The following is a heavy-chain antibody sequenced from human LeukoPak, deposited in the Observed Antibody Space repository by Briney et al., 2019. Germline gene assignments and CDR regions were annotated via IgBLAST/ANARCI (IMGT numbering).Heavy chain of an antibody. CDR3: ARHCLPAFIAAAGTGGWFDP. Sequence: PSETLSLTCTVSGGSISSYYWSWIRQPPGKGLEWIGYIYYSGSTNYNPSLKSRVTISVDTSKNQFSLKLSSVTAADTAVYYCARHCLPAFIAAAGTGGWFDPWGQGTLVTVSS. V-gene: IGHV4-59*08. J-gene: IGHJ5*02. CDR1: GGSISSYY. CDR2: IYYSGST. D-gene: IGHD6-13*01.